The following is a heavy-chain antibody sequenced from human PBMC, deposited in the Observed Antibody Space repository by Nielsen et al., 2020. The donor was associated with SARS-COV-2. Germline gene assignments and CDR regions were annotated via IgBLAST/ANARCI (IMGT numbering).Heavy chain of an antibody. J-gene: IGHJ2*01. CDR1: GFRFSNSW. V-gene: IGHV5-51*01. D-gene: IGHD3-22*01. Sequence: GESLKISCEGSGFRFSNSWVAWVRQMPGKGLEYIGVIYAGDSDTRYSPSFQGQVTISADKSINTAYLQWGSLKASDTALYYCARLGGRWLPNWYFDLWGRGTLVTVSS. CDR2: IYAGDSDT. CDR3: ARLGGRWLPNWYFDL.